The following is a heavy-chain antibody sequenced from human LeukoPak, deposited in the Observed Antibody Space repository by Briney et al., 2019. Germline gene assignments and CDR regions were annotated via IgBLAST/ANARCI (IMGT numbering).Heavy chain of an antibody. Sequence: ASVKVSCKASGYTFTSYGISWVRQAPGQGLEWMGWISAYNGNTNYAQKLQGRVTMTTDTSTSTAYMGLRSLRSDDTAVYYCARDAYYRYCSSTSCLGWFDPWGQGTLITVSS. J-gene: IGHJ5*02. CDR1: GYTFTSYG. V-gene: IGHV1-18*01. CDR3: ARDAYYRYCSSTSCLGWFDP. CDR2: ISAYNGNT. D-gene: IGHD2-2*01.